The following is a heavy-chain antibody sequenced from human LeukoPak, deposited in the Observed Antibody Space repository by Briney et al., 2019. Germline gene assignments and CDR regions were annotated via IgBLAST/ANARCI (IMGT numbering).Heavy chain of an antibody. V-gene: IGHV3-23*01. CDR2: ISGSGGST. Sequence: GGSLRLSCAASGFTFSSYAMSWVRQAPGKGLEWVSAISGSGGSTYYADSVKGRFTISRDNAKNSLYLQMNSLRDTAVYYCARDGLGYCSSTSCYTETTFDYWGQGTLVTVSS. D-gene: IGHD2-2*02. J-gene: IGHJ4*02. CDR1: GFTFSSYA. CDR3: ARDGLGYCSSTSCYTETTFDY.